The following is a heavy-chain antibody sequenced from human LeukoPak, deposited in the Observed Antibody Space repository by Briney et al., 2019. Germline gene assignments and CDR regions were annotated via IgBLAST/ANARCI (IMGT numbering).Heavy chain of an antibody. V-gene: IGHV3-11*06. CDR2: ISSSSSYT. CDR1: GFTFSDYY. Sequence: PGGSLRLSCAASGFTFSDYYMSWIRQAPGRGLEWVSYISSSSSYTNYADPVKGRFTISRDNAKNSLYLQMNSLRAEDTAVYYCASGGYYNPFDYWGQGTLVTVSS. CDR3: ASGGYYNPFDY. D-gene: IGHD3-9*01. J-gene: IGHJ4*02.